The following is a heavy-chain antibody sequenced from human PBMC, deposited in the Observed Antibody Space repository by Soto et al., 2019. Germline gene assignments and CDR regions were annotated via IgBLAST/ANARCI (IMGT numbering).Heavy chain of an antibody. CDR2: IGGSGGRT. CDR1: GFTFSNYA. V-gene: IGHV3-23*01. Sequence: GGSLRLSCAPSGFTFSNYAMGWVRKAPGKGLEWVSAIGGSGGRTHYADSVKGRFTISRDNSKNTLYLQVNSLRAEDTAVYYCAKTAEAVAGTVYDYWGQGTLVTVSS. CDR3: AKTAEAVAGTVYDY. J-gene: IGHJ4*02. D-gene: IGHD6-19*01.